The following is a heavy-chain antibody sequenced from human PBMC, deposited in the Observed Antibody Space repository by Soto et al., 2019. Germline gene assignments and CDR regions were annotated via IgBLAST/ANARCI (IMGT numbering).Heavy chain of an antibody. CDR2: ISWNSGSI. CDR3: AKGVRMVAATGKTTVTYYYYYYMDV. Sequence: GGSLRLSCAASGFTFDDYAMHWVRQAPGKGLEWVSGISWNSGSIGYADSVKGRFTISRDNAKNSLYLQMNSLRAEDTALYYCAKGVRMVAATGKTTVTYYYYYYMDVWGKGTTVTVSS. J-gene: IGHJ6*03. D-gene: IGHD2-15*01. CDR1: GFTFDDYA. V-gene: IGHV3-9*01.